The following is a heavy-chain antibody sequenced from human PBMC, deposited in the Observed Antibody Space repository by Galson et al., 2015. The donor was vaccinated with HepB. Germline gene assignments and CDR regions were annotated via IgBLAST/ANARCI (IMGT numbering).Heavy chain of an antibody. Sequence: ETLSLTCTVSGGSISSYYWSWIRQPPGKGLEWIGYIYYSGSTNYNLSLKSQVTISVDTSKNQFSLKLSSVTAADTAVYYCARRMQQLVPIFDPWGQGTLVTVSS. CDR1: GGSISSYY. CDR2: IYYSGST. CDR3: ARRMQQLVPIFDP. D-gene: IGHD6-13*01. J-gene: IGHJ5*02. V-gene: IGHV4-59*08.